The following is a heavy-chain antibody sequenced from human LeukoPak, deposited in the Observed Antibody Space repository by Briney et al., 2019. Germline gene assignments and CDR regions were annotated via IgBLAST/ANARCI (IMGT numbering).Heavy chain of an antibody. V-gene: IGHV3-23*01. J-gene: IGHJ4*02. CDR2: ISGSGGST. D-gene: IGHD3-22*01. CDR3: AKDGYYYDSSGYYYDY. Sequence: GGSLRLSSAASGFTFSSYAMSWVRQAPGNGLEWVSAISGSGGSTYYAGSVKGRFTISRDNSKNTLYLQMNSLRAEDTAVYYCAKDGYYYDSSGYYYDYWGQGTLVTVSS. CDR1: GFTFSSYA.